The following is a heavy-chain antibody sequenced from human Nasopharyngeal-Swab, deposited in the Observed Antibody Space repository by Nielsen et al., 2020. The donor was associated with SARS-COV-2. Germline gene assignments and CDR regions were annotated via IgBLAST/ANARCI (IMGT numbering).Heavy chain of an antibody. Sequence: GSLRLSCTVSGGSISGYYWSWIRQPPGKGLEWIGEINHSGSTNYNPSLKSRVTISVDTSKNQFSLKLSSVTAADTAVYYCARGSPSGYYPDYWGQGTLVTVSS. CDR2: INHSGST. D-gene: IGHD3-22*01. CDR1: GGSISGYY. CDR3: ARGSPSGYYPDY. J-gene: IGHJ4*02. V-gene: IGHV4-34*01.